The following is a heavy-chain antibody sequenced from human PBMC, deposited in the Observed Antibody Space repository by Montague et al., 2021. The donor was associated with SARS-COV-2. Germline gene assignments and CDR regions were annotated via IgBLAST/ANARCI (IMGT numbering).Heavy chain of an antibody. Sequence: SLRLSCAASGFSFSAFGMTWVRQAPGKGLEWVSTVSRSGDTTYYADSVKGRFTISRDNAKNTVYLQMNSLRAEDTAVYYCARDREPWLLQYYFDYWGQGTLVTVSS. D-gene: IGHD6-19*01. J-gene: IGHJ4*02. CDR3: ARDREPWLLQYYFDY. CDR1: GFSFSAFG. V-gene: IGHV3-23*01. CDR2: VSRSGDTT.